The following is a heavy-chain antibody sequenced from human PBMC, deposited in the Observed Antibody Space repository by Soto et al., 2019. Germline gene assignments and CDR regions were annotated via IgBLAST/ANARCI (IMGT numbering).Heavy chain of an antibody. CDR3: ASCYLGQSPGYFDAFDI. D-gene: IGHD3-16*01. J-gene: IGHJ3*02. Sequence: GESLKISCKGSGYSFTSYWIGWVRQMPGKGLEWMGIIYPGDSDTRYSPSFQGQVTISADKSISTAYLQWSSLKASDTAMYYCASCYLGQSPGYFDAFDIWGQGTMVTVSS. CDR2: IYPGDSDT. V-gene: IGHV5-51*01. CDR1: GYSFTSYW.